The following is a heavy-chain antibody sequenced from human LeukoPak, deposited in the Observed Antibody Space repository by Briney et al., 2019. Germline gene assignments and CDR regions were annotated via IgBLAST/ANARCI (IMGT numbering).Heavy chain of an antibody. V-gene: IGHV4-59*11. D-gene: IGHD3-16*01. J-gene: IGHJ4*02. CDR3: ARGWRGDHFDY. CDR1: GDPINTHY. Sequence: PSETLSLTCGVSGDPINTHYWSWIRQPPGKGLEWIGYIYYSWDTRYNPSLRSRVSVSADTSKSQFSLNLTSVTAADTAVYYCARGWRGDHFDYWGQGTLVTVSS. CDR2: IYYSWDT.